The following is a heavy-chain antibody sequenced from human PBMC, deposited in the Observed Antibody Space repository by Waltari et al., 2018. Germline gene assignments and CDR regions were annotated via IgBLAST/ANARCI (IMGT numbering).Heavy chain of an antibody. CDR3: ARGTTVTTSDY. Sequence: QLQLQESGPGLVKPSETLSLTCTVSGGSISSSSYSWGWIRQPPGKGLEWIGSIYYSGSTYYNPSLKSRVTISVDTSKNQFSLKLSSVTAADTAVYYCARGTTVTTSDYWGQGTLVTVSS. J-gene: IGHJ4*02. CDR2: IYYSGST. V-gene: IGHV4-39*01. D-gene: IGHD4-17*01. CDR1: GGSISSSSYS.